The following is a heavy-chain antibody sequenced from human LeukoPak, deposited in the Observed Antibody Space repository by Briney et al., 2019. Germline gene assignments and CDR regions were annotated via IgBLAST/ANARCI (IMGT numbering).Heavy chain of an antibody. D-gene: IGHD2-2*01. Sequence: ASVKVSCKASGYTFTSYGISWVRQAPGQGLEWMGWISAYNGNTNYAQKLQGRVTMTTDTSTSTAYMELRSLRSGDTAVYYCARDRSQLRPPYYYYGMDVWGQGTTVTVSS. CDR3: ARDRSQLRPPYYYYGMDV. CDR1: GYTFTSYG. CDR2: ISAYNGNT. V-gene: IGHV1-18*01. J-gene: IGHJ6*02.